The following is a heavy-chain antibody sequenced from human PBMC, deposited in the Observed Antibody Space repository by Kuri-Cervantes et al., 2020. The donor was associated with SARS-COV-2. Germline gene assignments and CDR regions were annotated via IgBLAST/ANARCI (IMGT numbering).Heavy chain of an antibody. CDR2: IYYSGST. J-gene: IGHJ6*02. CDR3: ARALGSGWYGGYYYYGMDV. V-gene: IGHV4-39*07. CDR1: GGSISSSSYY. D-gene: IGHD6-19*01. Sequence: ESLKISCTVTGGSISSSSYYWGWIRQPPGKGLEWIGSIYYSGSTYYNPSLKSRVTISVDTSKNPFSLKLSSVTAADTAVYYCARALGSGWYGGYYYYGMDVWGQGTTVTVSS.